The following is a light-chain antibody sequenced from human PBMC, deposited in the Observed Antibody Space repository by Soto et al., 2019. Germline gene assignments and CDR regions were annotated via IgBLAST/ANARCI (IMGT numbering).Light chain of an antibody. Sequence: EIVLTQSPATLSWSPGERATLSCRASQSVSNNYLAWYQQKPGQAPRLLIYGASTRATGIPARFSGSGSGTEFTLTISSLQSEDFAVYYRQQYNNWPLAFGGGTKVDIK. V-gene: IGKV3-15*01. J-gene: IGKJ4*01. CDR3: QQYNNWPLA. CDR1: QSVSNN. CDR2: GAS.